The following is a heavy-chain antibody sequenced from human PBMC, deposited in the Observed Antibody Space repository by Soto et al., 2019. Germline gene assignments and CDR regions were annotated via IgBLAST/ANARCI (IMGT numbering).Heavy chain of an antibody. CDR3: ARDRGSGWPNNWFDP. Sequence: ASVKVSCKASGYTFTSYAMHWVRQAPGQRLEWMGWINAGNGNTKYSQKFQGRVTITRDTSASTAYMELSSLRSEDTAVYYCARDRGSGWPNNWFDPWGQGTLVTVSS. CDR1: GYTFTSYA. D-gene: IGHD6-19*01. J-gene: IGHJ5*02. V-gene: IGHV1-3*01. CDR2: INAGNGNT.